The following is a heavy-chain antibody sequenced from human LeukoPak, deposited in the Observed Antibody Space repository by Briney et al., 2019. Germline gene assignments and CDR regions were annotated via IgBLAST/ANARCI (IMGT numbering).Heavy chain of an antibody. J-gene: IGHJ4*02. D-gene: IGHD3-22*01. CDR1: GFTFNNYA. CDR3: ARAFTSTGYYYVEY. Sequence: PGGSLRLSCAASGFTFNNYAIHWVRQAPGKGLEWVAVVSYDGSNKYYADSVKGRFTISRDNSKNTLYLQMNSLRAEDTAVYYCARAFTSTGYYYVEYWGQGTLVTVSS. CDR2: VSYDGSNK. V-gene: IGHV3-30-3*01.